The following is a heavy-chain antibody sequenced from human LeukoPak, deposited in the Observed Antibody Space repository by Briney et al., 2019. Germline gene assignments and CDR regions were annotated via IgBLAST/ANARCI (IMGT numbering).Heavy chain of an antibody. CDR3: ARDPFKSSFDS. CDR1: GVSISSSNYY. Sequence: PSETLSLTCTVSGVSISSSNYYWGWVRQPPGKGLEWIGSINYSGGTYYNPSLKSRVTISIDTSKDQFSLSLRSVTAADTAVFYCARDPFKSSFDSWSQGTLVTVSS. J-gene: IGHJ4*02. D-gene: IGHD3-10*01. CDR2: INYSGGT. V-gene: IGHV4-39*07.